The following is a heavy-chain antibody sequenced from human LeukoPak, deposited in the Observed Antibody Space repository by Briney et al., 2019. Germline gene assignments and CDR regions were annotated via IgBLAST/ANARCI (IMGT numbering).Heavy chain of an antibody. J-gene: IGHJ4*02. V-gene: IGHV3-11*01. CDR2: ISSGRGRSTI. D-gene: IGHD3-3*01. CDR3: ARDRAWNYFDY. Sequence: PGGSLRLSCAASGFTFSDYYMSWIRQAPGKGLEWLSYISSGRGRSTIYYADSVKGRFSISRDNAKNILYLQINSLRAEDTAVYYCARDRAWNYFDYWGQGTLVTVSS. CDR1: GFTFSDYY.